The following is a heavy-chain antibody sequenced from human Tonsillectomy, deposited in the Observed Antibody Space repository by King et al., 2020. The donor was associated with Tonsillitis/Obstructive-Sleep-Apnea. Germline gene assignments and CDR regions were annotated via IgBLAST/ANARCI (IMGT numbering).Heavy chain of an antibody. CDR1: GYSFTNYW. V-gene: IGHV5-51*01. D-gene: IGHD4-17*01. Sequence: VQLVESGAEVKKPGESLKISCTGSGYSFTNYWIGWVRQMPGKGLEWMGIIYPGDSDTIYSPSFQDQVTISADKSISAAYLQWSSLKASDTAMYYCARHDVMGDYENSYYLDVWGKGTTVTVSS. CDR2: IYPGDSDT. J-gene: IGHJ6*03. CDR3: ARHDVMGDYENSYYLDV.